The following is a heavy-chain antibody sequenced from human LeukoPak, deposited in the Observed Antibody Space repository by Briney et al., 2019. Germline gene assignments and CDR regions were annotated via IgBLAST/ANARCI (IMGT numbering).Heavy chain of an antibody. CDR2: INPNSGGT. CDR1: GYTFTGYY. Sequence: ALVKVSCKASGYTFTGYYMHWVRQAPGQGLEWMGWINPNSGGTNYAQKFQGRVTMTRDTSISTAYMELSRLRSDDTAVYYCARVLRGYNYFDYWGQGTLVTVSS. CDR3: ARVLRGYNYFDY. D-gene: IGHD5-24*01. V-gene: IGHV1-2*02. J-gene: IGHJ4*02.